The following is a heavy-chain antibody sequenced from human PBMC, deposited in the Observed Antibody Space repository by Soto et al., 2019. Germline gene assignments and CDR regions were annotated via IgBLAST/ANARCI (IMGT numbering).Heavy chain of an antibody. CDR2: ISSSGSTI. CDR1: GFTFSSHS. Sequence: PGGSLRLSCAASGFTFSSHSMHWVRQAPGKGLEWVSYISSSGSTIYYADSVKGRFTISRDNAKNSLYLEMNSLRAEDTAVYYCARESEDLTSNFDYWGQGTLVTVSS. CDR3: ARESEDLTSNFDY. J-gene: IGHJ4*02. V-gene: IGHV3-48*01.